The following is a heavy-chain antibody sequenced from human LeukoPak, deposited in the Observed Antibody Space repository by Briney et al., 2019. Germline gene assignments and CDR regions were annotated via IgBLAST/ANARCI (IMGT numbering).Heavy chain of an antibody. D-gene: IGHD5-18*01. CDR3: ARNLGRTAVVLFDY. CDR2: IYYSGST. J-gene: IGHJ4*02. Sequence: SETLSLTCTVSGGSISSGGYYWSWIRQHPGKGLEWIGYIYYSGSTYYNPSLKSRVTISVDTSKNQFSLKLSSVTAADTAVYYCARNLGRTAVVLFDYWGQGTLVTVSS. CDR1: GGSISSGGYY. V-gene: IGHV4-31*03.